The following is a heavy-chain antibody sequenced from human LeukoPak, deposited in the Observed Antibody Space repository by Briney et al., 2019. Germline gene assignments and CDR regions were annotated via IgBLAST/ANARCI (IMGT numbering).Heavy chain of an antibody. CDR1: GFTFSSYW. D-gene: IGHD3-9*01. V-gene: IGHV3-74*01. J-gene: IGHJ3*02. CDR3: ARDSADILTGYPPIDAFDI. CDR2: INSDGSST. Sequence: GGSLRLSCVASGFTFSSYWMHWVRQAPGKGLVWVSRINSDGSSTSYADSVKGRFTISRDNAKNTLYLQMNSLRAEDTAVYYCARDSADILTGYPPIDAFDIWGQGTMVTVSS.